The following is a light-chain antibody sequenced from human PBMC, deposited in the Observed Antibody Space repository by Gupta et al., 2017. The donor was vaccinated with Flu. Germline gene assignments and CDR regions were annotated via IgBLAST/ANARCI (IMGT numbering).Light chain of an antibody. J-gene: IGKJ1*01. Sequence: TLSLSPGERATLSCRAGQSVGINLAWYQQKPGQAPRLLIHAASVRATGVPARFSGSGSGTDFTLTISSLESDDFAIYYCQQRTNWRAPRTFGQGTRVEIK. CDR3: QQRTNWRAPRT. CDR1: QSVGIN. V-gene: IGKV3-11*01. CDR2: AAS.